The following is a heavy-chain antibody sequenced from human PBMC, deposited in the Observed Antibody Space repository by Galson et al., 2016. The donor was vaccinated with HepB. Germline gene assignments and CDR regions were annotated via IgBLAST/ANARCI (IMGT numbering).Heavy chain of an antibody. CDR2: SRNKANSYST. CDR3: TRWGASSKYAMDV. V-gene: IGHV3-72*01. CDR1: GFISSDHY. Sequence: SLRLSCATSGFISSDHYMDWVRQAPGKGLEWIGRSRNKANSYSTEYAASVKGRFTISRDDSKNSLYLQMNSLKIDDAAVDYCTRWGASSKYAMDVWGQGTTVTVSS. D-gene: IGHD2-2*01. J-gene: IGHJ6*02.